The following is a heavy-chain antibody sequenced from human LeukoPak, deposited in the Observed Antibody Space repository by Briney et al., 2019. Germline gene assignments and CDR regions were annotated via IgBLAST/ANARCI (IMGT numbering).Heavy chain of an antibody. J-gene: IGHJ4*02. D-gene: IGHD4-23*01. CDR1: GGTFSSYA. CDR3: ARTTMVTPESPELFDY. CDR2: IIPIFGTA. V-gene: IGHV1-69*13. Sequence: ASVKVSCKASGGTFSSYAISWVRQAPGQGLEWMGGIIPIFGTANYAQKFQGRVTITADESTSTAYMELSSLRSEDTAVYYCARTTMVTPESPELFDYWGQGTLVTVSS.